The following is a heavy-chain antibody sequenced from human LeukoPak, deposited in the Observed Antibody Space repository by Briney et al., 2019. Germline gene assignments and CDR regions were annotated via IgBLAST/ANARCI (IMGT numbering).Heavy chain of an antibody. CDR1: GFGFSSYT. CDR3: ARDQGVAKGGHDV. D-gene: IGHD5-12*01. CDR2: INPSSNYI. V-gene: IGHV3-21*01. J-gene: IGHJ3*01. Sequence: KSGGSLRLSCVASGFGFSSYTMNWVRQAPGKGLEWVSSINPSSNYIYYPGSLEGRFTISRDNGKNSLFLQMNSLRAEDTAVYYCARDQGVAKGGHDVWGQGTMVTVSA.